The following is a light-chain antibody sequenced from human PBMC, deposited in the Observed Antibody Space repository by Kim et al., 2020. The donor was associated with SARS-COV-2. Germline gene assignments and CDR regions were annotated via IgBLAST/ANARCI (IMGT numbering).Light chain of an antibody. CDR2: QDN. J-gene: IGLJ1*01. V-gene: IGLV3-1*01. CDR1: KLGDKY. Sequence: SVFPGQTASITCAGDKLGDKYASWYQKKSGQSPVLVIYQDNKRPSGIPERFSGSNSGNTATLTISGTQAMDEADYYCQAWDSSTYVFGPGTKVTVL. CDR3: QAWDSSTYV.